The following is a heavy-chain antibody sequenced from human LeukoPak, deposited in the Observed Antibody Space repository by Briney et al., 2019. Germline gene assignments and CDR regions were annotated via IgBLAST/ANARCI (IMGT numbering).Heavy chain of an antibody. CDR2: ISGSGDNT. D-gene: IGHD5-24*01. CDR1: GFTFSSYD. V-gene: IGHV3-23*01. CDR3: ARSYRDVYIRGAFDI. Sequence: GGSLRLSCAASGFTFSSYDMSWVRQAPGKGLEWVSGISGSGDNTYYADSVKGRVTISRHNSRNTVYLQMNSLRPEDTAVYYCARSYRDVYIRGAFDIWGQGTLVTVSS. J-gene: IGHJ3*02.